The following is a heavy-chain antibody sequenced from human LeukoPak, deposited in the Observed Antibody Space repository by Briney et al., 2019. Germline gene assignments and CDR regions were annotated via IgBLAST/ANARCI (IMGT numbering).Heavy chain of an antibody. Sequence: ASETLSLTCRVSGGSISSYYWSWIRQPPGKGLEWIGYIYYSGSTNYNPSLKSRVTISVDTSKNQFSLKLSSVTAADTAVYYCARGVDCSDFAFDIWGQGTMVTVSP. CDR3: ARGVDCSDFAFDI. J-gene: IGHJ3*02. CDR2: IYYSGST. CDR1: GGSISSYY. D-gene: IGHD2-15*01. V-gene: IGHV4-59*01.